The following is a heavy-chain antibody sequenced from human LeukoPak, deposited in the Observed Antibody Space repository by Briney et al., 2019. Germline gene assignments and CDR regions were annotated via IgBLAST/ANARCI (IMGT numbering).Heavy chain of an antibody. J-gene: IGHJ6*02. CDR3: VTDRDSHRGMHV. V-gene: IGHV3-53*01. CDR1: GFIVSSHY. D-gene: IGHD2-15*01. Sequence: GGSLRLSCAASGFIVSSHYVTWVRQAPGKGLQWVSVSYSDFRADYADSVKGRFTIPGDNSKNTLYLQMNSLRVEDTAVYYCVTDRDSHRGMHVWGQGTTVTVSS. CDR2: SYSDFRA.